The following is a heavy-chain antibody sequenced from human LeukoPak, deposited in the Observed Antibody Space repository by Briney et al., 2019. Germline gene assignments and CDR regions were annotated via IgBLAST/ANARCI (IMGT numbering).Heavy chain of an antibody. V-gene: IGHV3-11*01. CDR3: ARATYDSSAVDAFDI. Sequence: PGGSLRLSCAASGFTFRDYFMSWIRQAPGKGLEWVAYTNTAGNKIYYADSMKGRFTISRDNAKNSLYLQMNTLRAEDTAVYYCARATYDSSAVDAFDIWGQGTMVTVSP. J-gene: IGHJ3*02. D-gene: IGHD3-22*01. CDR1: GFTFRDYF. CDR2: TNTAGNKI.